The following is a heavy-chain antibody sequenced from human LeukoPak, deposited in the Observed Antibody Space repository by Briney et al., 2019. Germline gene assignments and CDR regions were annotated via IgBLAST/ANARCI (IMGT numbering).Heavy chain of an antibody. CDR3: ATDSHTYYYDSSGYPLDY. Sequence: ASVKVSCKVSGYTLTELSMHWVRQAPGKGLGWMGGFDPEDGETIYAQKFQGRVTMTEDTSTDTAYMELSSLRSEDTAVYYCATDSHTYYYDSSGYPLDYWGQGTLVTVSS. CDR2: FDPEDGET. J-gene: IGHJ4*02. V-gene: IGHV1-24*01. D-gene: IGHD3-22*01. CDR1: GYTLTELS.